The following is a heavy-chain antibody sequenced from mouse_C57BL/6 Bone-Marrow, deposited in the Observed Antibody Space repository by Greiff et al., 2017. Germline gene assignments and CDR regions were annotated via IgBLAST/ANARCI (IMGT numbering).Heavy chain of an antibody. CDR1: GYTFTSYW. CDR2: IDPSDSYT. J-gene: IGHJ4*01. CDR3: ARKCHYAMDD. Sequence: QVQLQQPGAELVMPGASVKLSCKASGYTFTSYWMHWVKQRPGQGLEWIGEIDPSDSYTNYNQTFKGKSTLTVDKSSSTAYMQLSSLTSEDSAVYYCARKCHYAMDDWGQGTSGTVSS. V-gene: IGHV1-69*01.